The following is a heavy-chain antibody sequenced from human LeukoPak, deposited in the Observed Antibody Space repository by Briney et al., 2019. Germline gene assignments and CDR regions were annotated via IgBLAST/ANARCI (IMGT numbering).Heavy chain of an antibody. Sequence: ASVKVSCKTSGGTLTRYLITGGRQAPGEGLEWRGEITPTFVTPNYAQKFQGRVTITADESTSTAYMELRSLRSEDTAVYYCARVVTPRYCTTTSCYWKAWFDPWGQGTLVTVSS. CDR1: GGTLTRYL. V-gene: IGHV1-69*13. D-gene: IGHD2-2*01. CDR2: ITPTFVTP. CDR3: ARVVTPRYCTTTSCYWKAWFDP. J-gene: IGHJ5*02.